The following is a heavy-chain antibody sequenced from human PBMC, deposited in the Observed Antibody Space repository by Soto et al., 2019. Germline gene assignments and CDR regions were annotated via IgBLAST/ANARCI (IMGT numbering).Heavy chain of an antibody. Sequence: QVQLVQSGAEVKKPGTSVKVSCKVSGGDFGSHSISWVRQAPGQGLEWMGRIIPMFDSINYAQKFQGRVTITADKSTSTVYMELSSLRSEDRAAYYCAAESTATTGLWGQGTLVIVSS. V-gene: IGHV1-69*08. J-gene: IGHJ4*02. CDR1: GGDFGSHS. CDR2: IIPMFDSI. CDR3: AAESTATTGL. D-gene: IGHD1-26*01.